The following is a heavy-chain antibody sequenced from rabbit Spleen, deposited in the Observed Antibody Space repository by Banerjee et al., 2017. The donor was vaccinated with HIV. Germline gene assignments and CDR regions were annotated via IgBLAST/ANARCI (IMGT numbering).Heavy chain of an antibody. CDR3: ARDSYAASGVWNL. V-gene: IGHV1S45*01. D-gene: IGHD4-2*01. Sequence: QEQLEESGGGLVQPEGSLTLTCTASGFSFTSSDYMCWVRQAPGKGLEWTACIDVSSSGRSYYASWAKGRFTISKTSSTTVTLQMTSLTAADTATYFCARDSYAASGVWNLWGQGTLVTVS. CDR2: IDVSSSGRS. J-gene: IGHJ4*01. CDR1: GFSFTSSDY.